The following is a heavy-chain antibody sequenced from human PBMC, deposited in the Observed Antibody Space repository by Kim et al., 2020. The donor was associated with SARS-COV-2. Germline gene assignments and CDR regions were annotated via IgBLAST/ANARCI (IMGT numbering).Heavy chain of an antibody. V-gene: IGHV1-69*04. CDR3: VRGVVAAAGPNWFAP. D-gene: IGHD6-13*01. CDR2: IIPFIARP. J-gene: IGHJ5*02. Sequence: SVKVSCKVSGGTFSNYAISWVRQATGQGLEWMGRIIPFIARPHYAERFQDRVTITEDISTTTAYMELNSLTSEDTATYYCVRGVVAAAGPNWFAPWGQGTLVTVSS. CDR1: GGTFSNYA.